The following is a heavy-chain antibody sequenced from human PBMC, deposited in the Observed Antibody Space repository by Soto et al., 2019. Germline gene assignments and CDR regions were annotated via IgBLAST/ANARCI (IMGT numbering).Heavy chain of an antibody. J-gene: IGHJ4*02. D-gene: IGHD3-3*01. CDR2: IKSKTDGETA. Sequence: GGSLRLSCAASGFTFSNAWMSWVRQAPGKGLEWVGRIKSKTDGETADYAAPVRGRFAISRDNAKNSLYLQMNSLRAEDTALYYCAKDHYDFWSGYLAPFDYWGQGTLVTVSS. CDR1: GFTFSNAW. V-gene: IGHV3-15*05. CDR3: AKDHYDFWSGYLAPFDY.